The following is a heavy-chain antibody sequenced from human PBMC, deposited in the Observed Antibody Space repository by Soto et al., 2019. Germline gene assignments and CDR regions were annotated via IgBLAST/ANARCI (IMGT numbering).Heavy chain of an antibody. V-gene: IGHV1-18*04. J-gene: IGHJ4*02. D-gene: IGHD6-19*01. CDR3: GRESSGSGWSFDF. CDR2: INTFNQNT. Sequence: QVQLVQSGAEVKKPGASVKVSCEASGYTFTNFGITWLRQAPGQGLEWMGWINTFNQNTIYAQKFQGRDTMTTDTSTSTSYLELGSLRSDDTAVYFCGRESSGSGWSFDFWGQGSLVTVSS. CDR1: GYTFTNFG.